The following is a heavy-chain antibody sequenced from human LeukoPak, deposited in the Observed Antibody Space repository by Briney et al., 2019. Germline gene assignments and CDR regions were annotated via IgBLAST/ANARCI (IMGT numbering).Heavy chain of an antibody. Sequence: SETLSLTCTVSGGSISSYYWSWIRQPPGKGLEWIGYIYYSGSTNYNPSLKSRVTISVDTSKNQFSLKLSSVTAADTAVYYCARDPGYSYGHDAFDIWGQGTMVTVSS. CDR2: IYYSGST. D-gene: IGHD5-18*01. J-gene: IGHJ3*02. V-gene: IGHV4-59*01. CDR3: ARDPGYSYGHDAFDI. CDR1: GGSISSYY.